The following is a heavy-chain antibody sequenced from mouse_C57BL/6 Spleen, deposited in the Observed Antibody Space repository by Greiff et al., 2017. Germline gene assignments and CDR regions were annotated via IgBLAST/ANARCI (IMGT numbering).Heavy chain of an antibody. J-gene: IGHJ4*01. CDR1: GYTFTSYW. Sequence: VQLQQSGAELVKPGASVKLSCKASGYTFTSYWMQWVKQRPGQGLEWIGEIDPSDSYTNYNQKFKGKATLTVDTSSRTAYMQLSSLTSEDSAVYYCARGVDYYAMDYWGQGTSVTVSS. V-gene: IGHV1-50*01. D-gene: IGHD1-1*02. CDR2: IDPSDSYT. CDR3: ARGVDYYAMDY.